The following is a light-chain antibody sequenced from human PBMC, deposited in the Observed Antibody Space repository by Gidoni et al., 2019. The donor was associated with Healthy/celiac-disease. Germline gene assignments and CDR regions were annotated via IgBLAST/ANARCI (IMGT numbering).Light chain of an antibody. CDR1: SSDVGSYNL. Sequence: QSALTQPASVSGSPVQSITISCTGTSSDVGSYNLVSWYQQHPGKAPKLMIYEGSKRPSGVSNRFSGSKSGKTASLTISGLQAEDEADYYCCSYAGSSTVVFGGGTKLTVI. J-gene: IGLJ2*01. CDR3: CSYAGSSTVV. CDR2: EGS. V-gene: IGLV2-23*01.